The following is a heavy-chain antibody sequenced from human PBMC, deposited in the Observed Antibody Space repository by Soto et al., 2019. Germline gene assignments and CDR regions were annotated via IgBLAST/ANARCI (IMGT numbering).Heavy chain of an antibody. CDR1: GFTFSSYG. V-gene: IGHV3-30*03. J-gene: IGHJ4*02. CDR3: AQGSGWYVVDY. CDR2: ISYDGSNK. Sequence: GGSLRLSCAASGFTFSSYGMHWVRQAPGKGLEWVAVISYDGSNKYYADSVKSRFTISRDNSKNTLYLQMNSLRAEDTAVYYCAQGSGWYVVDYWGQGTLVTVSS. D-gene: IGHD6-19*01.